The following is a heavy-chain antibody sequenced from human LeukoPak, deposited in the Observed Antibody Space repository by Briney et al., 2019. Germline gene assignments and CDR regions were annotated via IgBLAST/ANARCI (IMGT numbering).Heavy chain of an antibody. CDR2: IYSDNT. D-gene: IGHD4/OR15-4a*01. Sequence: GGSLRLSCTASGFTLSSYEMSWIRQAPGKGLEWVSFIYSDNTHYSDSVKGRFTISRDNSKNTLYLQMNSLRAEDTAVYYCARRAGAYSHPYDYWGQGTLVTVSS. CDR3: ARRAGAYSHPYDY. CDR1: GFTLSSYE. J-gene: IGHJ4*02. V-gene: IGHV3-53*01.